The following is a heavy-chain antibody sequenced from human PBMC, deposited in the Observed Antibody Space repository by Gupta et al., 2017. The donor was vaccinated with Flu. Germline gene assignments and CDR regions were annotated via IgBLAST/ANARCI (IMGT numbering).Heavy chain of an antibody. CDR2: ISGSGGRT. Sequence: EVQLLESGGGLVQPGGSMRLSCAASGFTFSSYAMSWVRLAPGKGLEWVSAISGSGGRTYYADSVKGRFTISRENSKNTLYLQMKSMRAEDTAVYYCAKDGWGGMAPAFDYWGQGTLVTVSS. CDR3: AKDGWGGMAPAFDY. D-gene: IGHD3-10*01. V-gene: IGHV3-23*01. CDR1: GFTFSSYA. J-gene: IGHJ4*02.